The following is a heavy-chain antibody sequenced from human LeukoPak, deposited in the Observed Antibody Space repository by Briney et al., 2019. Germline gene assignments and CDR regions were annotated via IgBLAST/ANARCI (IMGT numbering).Heavy chain of an antibody. V-gene: IGHV3-7*03. CDR3: ARDGHYDILTGYFQD. CDR2: IKQDGSDK. Sequence: GGSLRLSCAASGFTFTKYWMTWVRQAPGKGLEWVGNIKQDGSDKNYMDSVKGRFTISRDNAKNSLYLQMNSLRAEDTAVYYCARDGHYDILTGYFQDWGQGTLVTVSS. J-gene: IGHJ1*01. CDR1: GFTFTKYW. D-gene: IGHD3-9*01.